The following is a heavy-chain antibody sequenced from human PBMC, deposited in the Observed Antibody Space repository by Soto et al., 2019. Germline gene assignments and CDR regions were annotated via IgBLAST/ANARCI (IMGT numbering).Heavy chain of an antibody. CDR2: IYYAGTT. Sequence: SETLSLTCTVSDGSISPYYWSWILQPPWKGLEWIGYIYYAGTTTYNPSLKSRVSISVDTSKNEVSLKLTSVTAADTAVYYCARLGGYYQALDSWGQGTVVTVSS. J-gene: IGHJ4*02. CDR1: DGSISPYY. D-gene: IGHD3-22*01. CDR3: ARLGGYYQALDS. V-gene: IGHV4-59*08.